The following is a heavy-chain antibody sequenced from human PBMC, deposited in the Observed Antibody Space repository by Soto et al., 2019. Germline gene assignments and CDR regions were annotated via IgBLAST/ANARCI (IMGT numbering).Heavy chain of an antibody. D-gene: IGHD3-10*01. Sequence: SETLSLTCTVSGGSISSGYYWGWIRQPPGKGLEWIGSISYSGSTYYNPSLKSRVTISEDTSKNQFSLKLGSVTAADTAVYSCARHLRSSGIYGWFDPWGQGTLVTVSS. CDR3: ARHLRSSGIYGWFDP. J-gene: IGHJ5*02. CDR1: GGSISSGYY. CDR2: ISYSGST. V-gene: IGHV4-39*01.